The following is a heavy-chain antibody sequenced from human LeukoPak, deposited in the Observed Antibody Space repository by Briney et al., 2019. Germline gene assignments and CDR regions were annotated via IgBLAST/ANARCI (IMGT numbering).Heavy chain of an antibody. CDR3: ARVRPRDYYFDY. CDR1: GGSISSYY. V-gene: IGHV4-59*01. Sequence: SETLSLTCTVSGGSISSYYWSWIRQPPGKGLEWIGYIYYSGSTDYNPSLKSRVTISVDTSKNQFSLKLSSVTAADTAVYYCARVRPRDYYFDYWGQGTLVTVSS. J-gene: IGHJ4*02. D-gene: IGHD2-21*02. CDR2: IYYSGST.